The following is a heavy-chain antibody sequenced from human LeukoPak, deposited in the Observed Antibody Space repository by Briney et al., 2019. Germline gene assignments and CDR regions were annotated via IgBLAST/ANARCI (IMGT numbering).Heavy chain of an antibody. CDR2: INPSGGST. CDR3: ARALPDFWSGYYDY. Sequence: ASVTVSFKAAGYTFTSSYMHWVRQAPGQGLEWMGIINPSGGSTSYAQKFQGRVTMTRDTSTSTVYMELSSLRSEDTAVYYCARALPDFWSGYYDYWGQGTLVTVSS. V-gene: IGHV1-46*01. D-gene: IGHD3-3*01. J-gene: IGHJ4*02. CDR1: GYTFTSSY.